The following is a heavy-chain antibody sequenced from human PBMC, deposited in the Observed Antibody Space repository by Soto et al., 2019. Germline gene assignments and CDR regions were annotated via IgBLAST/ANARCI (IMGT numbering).Heavy chain of an antibody. CDR3: ARWGSPGYCTNGVCPGYGMDV. CDR2: IYHSGST. D-gene: IGHD2-8*01. V-gene: IGHV4-4*02. J-gene: IGHJ6*02. CDR1: GGSISSSNW. Sequence: LSLTCAVSGGSISSSNWWSWVRQPPGKGLEWIGEIYHSGSTNYNPSLKGRVTISVDKSKNQFSLKLSSVTAADTAVYYCARWGSPGYCTNGVCPGYGMDVWGQGTTVTVSS.